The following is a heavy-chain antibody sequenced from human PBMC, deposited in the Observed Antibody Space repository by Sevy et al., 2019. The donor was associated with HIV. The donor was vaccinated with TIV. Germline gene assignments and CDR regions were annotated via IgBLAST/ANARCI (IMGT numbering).Heavy chain of an antibody. CDR1: GFTFSSAW. CDR3: NTDPGYSGYDEEVINYYYYGMDV. V-gene: IGHV3-15*01. J-gene: IGHJ6*02. CDR2: IKSKIDGGTI. D-gene: IGHD5-12*01. Sequence: GGSLRLSCAASGFTFSSAWMSWVRQAPGKGLEWVGRIKSKIDGGTIDYAAPVKGRFAISREDSKNTLYLQMSSLKTADTAVYYCNTDPGYSGYDEEVINYYYYGMDVWGQGTTVTVSS.